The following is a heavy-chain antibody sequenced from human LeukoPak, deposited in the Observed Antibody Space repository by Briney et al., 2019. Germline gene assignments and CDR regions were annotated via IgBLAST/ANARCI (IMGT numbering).Heavy chain of an antibody. CDR2: ISYEGGTQ. V-gene: IGHV3-30*18. Sequence: GGSLRLSCAASGATLSPYGMHWVRQAPGKGLEWVAVISYEGGTQHYADSVKGRFIISRDNPRNTLYLQMNILRTEDTAVYYCAKEGTPQVSTWYDLWGQGTQVIVSS. CDR3: AKEGTPQVSTWYDL. D-gene: IGHD3-10*01. CDR1: GATLSPYG. J-gene: IGHJ5*02.